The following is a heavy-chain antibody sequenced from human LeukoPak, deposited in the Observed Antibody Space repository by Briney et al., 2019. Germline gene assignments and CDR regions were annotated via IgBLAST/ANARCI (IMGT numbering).Heavy chain of an antibody. CDR3: ARDLGSVKFSPGDY. CDR2: INPNSGGT. J-gene: IGHJ4*02. D-gene: IGHD3-10*01. Sequence: ASVKVSCKASGYTFTGYYMHWVRQAPGQGLEWMGWINPNSGGTNYAQKFQGRVTMTRDTSISTAYMELSRLRSDDTALYYCARDLGSVKFSPGDYWGQGTLVTVSS. V-gene: IGHV1-2*02. CDR1: GYTFTGYY.